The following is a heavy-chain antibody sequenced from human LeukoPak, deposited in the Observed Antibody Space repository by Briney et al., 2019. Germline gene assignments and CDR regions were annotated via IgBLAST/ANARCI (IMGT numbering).Heavy chain of an antibody. V-gene: IGHV4-59*01. J-gene: IGHJ3*02. D-gene: IGHD3-22*01. CDR3: ATSLDSSGYWDAFDI. CDR2: IYYSGST. CDR1: GGSISSYY. Sequence: SETLSLTCTVSGGSISSYYWSWIRQPPGKGLEWIGYIYYSGSTNYNPSLKSRVTISVDTSKNQFSLKLSSVTAADTAVYYCATSLDSSGYWDAFDIWGQGTMVTLSS.